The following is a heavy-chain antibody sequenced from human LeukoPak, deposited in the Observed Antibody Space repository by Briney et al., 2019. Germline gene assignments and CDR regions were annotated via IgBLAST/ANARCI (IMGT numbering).Heavy chain of an antibody. Sequence: PSETLSLTCTVSGGSINSYYWSWIRQPAGKGLEWIGRIYTSGSTNYNPSLKSQVTISVDKSKNQFSLKLSSVTAADTAVYYCAREGYGDYVRYFDYWGQGTLVTVSS. J-gene: IGHJ4*02. D-gene: IGHD4-17*01. V-gene: IGHV4-4*07. CDR1: GGSINSYY. CDR3: AREGYGDYVRYFDY. CDR2: IYTSGST.